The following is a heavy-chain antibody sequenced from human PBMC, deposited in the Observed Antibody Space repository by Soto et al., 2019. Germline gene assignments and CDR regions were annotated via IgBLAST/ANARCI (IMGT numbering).Heavy chain of an antibody. CDR1: GYSFTSYW. V-gene: IGHV5-10-1*01. Sequence: EVQLVQSGAEVKKPGESLRISCNGSGYSFTSYWISCVRQMPGKGLEWMGRIDPSASYTNYSPSFQGHVTISADKSISTAYLQWSRLKASDTAMYDCARRRVGVGELLTYWCQGTLVTVST. CDR2: IDPSASYT. J-gene: IGHJ4*02. D-gene: IGHD3-10*01. CDR3: ARRRVGVGELLTY.